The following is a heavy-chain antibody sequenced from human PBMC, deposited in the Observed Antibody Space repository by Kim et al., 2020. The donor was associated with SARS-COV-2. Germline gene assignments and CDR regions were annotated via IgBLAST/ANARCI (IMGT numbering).Heavy chain of an antibody. V-gene: IGHV4-31*03. CDR3: ARGYYGSGSYYPDRDNWFDP. D-gene: IGHD3-10*01. CDR1: GGSISSGGYY. Sequence: SETLSLTCTVSGGSISSGGYYWSWIRQHPGKGLEWIGYIYYSGSTYYNPSLKSRVTISVDTSKNQFSLKLSSVTAADTAVYYCARGYYGSGSYYPDRDNWFDPWGQGTLVTVSS. J-gene: IGHJ5*02. CDR2: IYYSGST.